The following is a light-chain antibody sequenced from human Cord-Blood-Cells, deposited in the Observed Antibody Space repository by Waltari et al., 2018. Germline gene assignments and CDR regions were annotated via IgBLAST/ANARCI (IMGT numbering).Light chain of an antibody. J-gene: IGLJ1*01. CDR2: DVS. CDR1: SSDVGGYNY. Sequence: QSALTQPAFLSASPGQSIIISCTGPSSDVGGYNYVSWYQQPPGIAPKLMLYDVSNRHAELLLLSPGSRLHNRVALTIGGIEAEDEADDYSSSYTSSGTRTFGTGTSVTVL. CDR3: SSYTSSGTRT. V-gene: IGLV2-14*01.